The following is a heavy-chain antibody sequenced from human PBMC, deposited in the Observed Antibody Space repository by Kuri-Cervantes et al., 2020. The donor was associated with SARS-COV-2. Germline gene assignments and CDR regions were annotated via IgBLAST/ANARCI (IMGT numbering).Heavy chain of an antibody. V-gene: IGHV3-30*04. J-gene: IGHJ4*02. Sequence: GGSLRLSCAASGFTFSSYAMHWVRQAPGKGLEWVAVISHDGKNKKCIASGKGRFTISSDNSQNTLYLHMKSLRSEDTAMYYCAKDRVGVQDFWGQGTLVTVSS. CDR1: GFTFSSYA. CDR3: AKDRVGVQDF. D-gene: IGHD2-21*01. CDR2: ISHDGKNK.